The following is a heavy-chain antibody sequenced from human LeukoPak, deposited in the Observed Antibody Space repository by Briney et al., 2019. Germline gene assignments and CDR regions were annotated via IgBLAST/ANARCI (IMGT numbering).Heavy chain of an antibody. CDR1: GGSISSYY. Sequence: PSETLSLTCTVSGGSISSYYWSWIRQPAGKGLEWIGRIYTSGSTNYNPSLKSRVTMSVDTSKNQFSLKLSSVTAADTAVYYCARDLPENYYYYMDVWGKGTTVTVSS. J-gene: IGHJ6*03. CDR3: ARDLPENYYYYMDV. V-gene: IGHV4-4*07. D-gene: IGHD1-14*01. CDR2: IYTSGST.